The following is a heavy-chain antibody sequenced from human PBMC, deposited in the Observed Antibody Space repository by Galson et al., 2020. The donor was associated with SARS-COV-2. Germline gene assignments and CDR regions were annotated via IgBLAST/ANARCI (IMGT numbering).Heavy chain of an antibody. CDR2: INPDSGDT. J-gene: IGHJ6*02. Sequence: ASVKVSCKASGYTFTGYYIHWVRQAPGQGLDWMGWINPDSGDTKSAQKFEGRVIMTRDTSMNTAYMEMRRLRSDDTAVYYCVRGGRHLPLLVVAFSEHTVKPYALDVWGQGTTVTVSS. CDR3: VRGGRHLPLLVVAFSEHTVKPYALDV. D-gene: IGHD3-16*01. CDR1: GYTFTGYY. V-gene: IGHV1-2*02.